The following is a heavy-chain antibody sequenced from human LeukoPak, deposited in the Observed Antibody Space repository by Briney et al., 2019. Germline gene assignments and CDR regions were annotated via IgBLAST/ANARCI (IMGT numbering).Heavy chain of an antibody. CDR3: ASGVRPTADYYYGMDV. J-gene: IGHJ6*02. D-gene: IGHD3-10*01. CDR2: ISAYNGNT. Sequence: ASVKVSCTASGYTFTSYGISWVRQAPGQGLEWMGWISAYNGNTNYAQKLQGRVTMTTDTSTSTAYMELRSLRSDDTAVYYCASGVRPTADYYYGMDVWGQGTTVTVSS. CDR1: GYTFTSYG. V-gene: IGHV1-18*01.